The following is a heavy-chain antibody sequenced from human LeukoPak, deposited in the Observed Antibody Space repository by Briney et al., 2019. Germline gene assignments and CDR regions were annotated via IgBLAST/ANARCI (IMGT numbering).Heavy chain of an antibody. CDR3: ARVASDY. V-gene: IGHV4-34*01. CDR1: GGSFSGYY. CDR2: INHSGRT. J-gene: IGHJ4*02. Sequence: KPSETLSLTCAVYGGSFSGYYWSWIRQPPGKGLEWVGEINHSGRTNYNPSLKSRVTISVDTSKNQFSLKLSSVTAADTAVYYCARVASDYWGQGTLVTVSS.